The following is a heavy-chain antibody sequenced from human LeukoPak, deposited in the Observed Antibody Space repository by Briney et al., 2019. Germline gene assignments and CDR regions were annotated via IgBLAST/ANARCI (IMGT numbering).Heavy chain of an antibody. CDR2: IYYSGST. Sequence: SETLSLTCTVSGGSISSYYWSWLRQPPGKGLEWIGYIYYSGSTNYNPSLKSRVTMSVDTSKNQFSLKLSSVTAADTAVYYCARARPGYGGNYYFDYWGQGTLVTVSS. D-gene: IGHD4-23*01. V-gene: IGHV4-59*01. CDR1: GGSISSYY. J-gene: IGHJ4*02. CDR3: ARARPGYGGNYYFDY.